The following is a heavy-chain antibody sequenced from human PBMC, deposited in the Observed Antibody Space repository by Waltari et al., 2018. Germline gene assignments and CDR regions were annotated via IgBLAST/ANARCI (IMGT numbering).Heavy chain of an antibody. CDR2: IIPILGIA. V-gene: IGHV1-69*04. D-gene: IGHD5-18*01. J-gene: IGHJ2*01. CDR3: ARVADTATYWYFDL. Sequence: PGEGLEWMGRIIPILGIANYAQKFQGRVTITADKSTSTAYMELSSLRSEDTAVYYCARVADTATYWYFDLWGRGTLVTVSS.